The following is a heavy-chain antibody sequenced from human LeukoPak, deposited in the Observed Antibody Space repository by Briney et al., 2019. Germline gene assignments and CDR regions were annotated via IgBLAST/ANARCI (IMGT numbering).Heavy chain of an antibody. CDR2: IYYSGST. CDR1: GGSISSGGYS. D-gene: IGHD5-18*01. J-gene: IGHJ4*02. Sequence: SQTLSLTCAVSGGSISSGGYSWSWIRQPPGKGLEWIGFIYYSGSTYYNPSLKSRVTISVDTSKNQFSLKLSSVTAADTAVYYCARVSRSYGTDYWGQGTLVTVSS. CDR3: ARVSRSYGTDY. V-gene: IGHV4-30-4*07.